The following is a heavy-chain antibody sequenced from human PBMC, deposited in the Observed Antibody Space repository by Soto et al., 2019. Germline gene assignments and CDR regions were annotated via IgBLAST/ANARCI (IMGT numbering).Heavy chain of an antibody. J-gene: IGHJ5*02. CDR2: ISGSGFKK. D-gene: IGHD1-26*01. V-gene: IGHV3-23*01. CDR1: GFIFENFG. Sequence: GGSLRLSCAASGFIFENFGMSWVRQAPGKGLEWISSISGSGFKKYYTDSVKGRSTISRDNSKSTVYLELNNLSAEDTAVYHCAKNQGVELVPLATVDWFDPWGQGSVVTVSS. CDR3: AKNQGVELVPLATVDWFDP.